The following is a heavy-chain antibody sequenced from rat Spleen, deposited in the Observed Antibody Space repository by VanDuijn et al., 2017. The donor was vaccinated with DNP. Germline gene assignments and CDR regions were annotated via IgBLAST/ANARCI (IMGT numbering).Heavy chain of an antibody. Sequence: EVQLVESGGGLVQPGRSQKLSCAASGFTFSDYNMAWVRQAPKKGLEWVATIVHDGSNTYYRDSVKGRFTISRDNAKSTLYLQMDSLGSEDTATYYCATHPLTTVAPNWFASWGRGTLVTVSS. CDR3: ATHPLTTVAPNWFAS. V-gene: IGHV5S10*01. J-gene: IGHJ3*01. CDR1: GFTFSDYN. D-gene: IGHD1-1*01. CDR2: IVHDGSNT.